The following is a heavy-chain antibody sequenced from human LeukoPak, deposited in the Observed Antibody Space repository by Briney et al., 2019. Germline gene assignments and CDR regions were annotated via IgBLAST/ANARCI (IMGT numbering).Heavy chain of an antibody. CDR2: IYSGGST. Sequence: GGSLRLSCAASGFTVSSNYMSWVRQAPGKGLEWVSVIYSGGSTYYADSVKGRFTISRDNSKNSLYLQMNSLRAEDTAVYYCARGPYGSGKFDYWGQGTLVTVSS. J-gene: IGHJ4*02. V-gene: IGHV3-53*01. CDR1: GFTVSSNY. D-gene: IGHD3-10*01. CDR3: ARGPYGSGKFDY.